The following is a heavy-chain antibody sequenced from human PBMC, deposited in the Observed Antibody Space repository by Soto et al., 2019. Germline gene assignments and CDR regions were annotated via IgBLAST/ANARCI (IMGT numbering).Heavy chain of an antibody. D-gene: IGHD6-13*01. CDR2: ISGGGDTT. Sequence: EVQLLESGGGLVQPGESLRLSCAGSGFTFNNYAMTWVRQAPGKGPEWVSAISGGGDTTYYADSVKGRFTISRDNSKNTLYLQMNSLRAEDTAVYYCAKHGPQYSSSLTHYWGQGTLVTVSP. CDR1: GFTFNNYA. V-gene: IGHV3-23*01. CDR3: AKHGPQYSSSLTHY. J-gene: IGHJ4*02.